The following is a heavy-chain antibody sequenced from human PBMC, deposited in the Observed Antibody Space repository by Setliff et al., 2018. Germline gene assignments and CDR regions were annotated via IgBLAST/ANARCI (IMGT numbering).Heavy chain of an antibody. CDR3: ARAEYYYGSGSFHPYYMDV. CDR2: IYSSGST. J-gene: IGHJ6*03. CDR1: GGSISSSSYY. D-gene: IGHD3-10*01. V-gene: IGHV4-39*07. Sequence: PSETLSLTCTVSGGSISSSSYYWGWIRQPPGKGLEWIGSIYSSGSTYYTPSLQSRVTISVDTSKNQFSLKLSSVTAADTAVYYCARAEYYYGSGSFHPYYMDVWGQGTTVTVSS.